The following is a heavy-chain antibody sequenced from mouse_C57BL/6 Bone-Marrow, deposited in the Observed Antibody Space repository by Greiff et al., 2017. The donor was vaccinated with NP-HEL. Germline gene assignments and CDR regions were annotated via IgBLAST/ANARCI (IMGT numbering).Heavy chain of an antibody. CDR1: GYTFTSYG. D-gene: IGHD1-1*01. CDR3: AREYYYGSSYDYYAMDY. J-gene: IGHJ4*01. Sequence: LVESGAELARPGASVKLSCKASGYTFTSYGISWVKQRTGQGLEWIGEIYPRSGNTYYNEKFKGKATLTADKSSSTAYMELRSLTSEDSAVYFCAREYYYGSSYDYYAMDYWGQGTSVTVSS. V-gene: IGHV1-81*01. CDR2: IYPRSGNT.